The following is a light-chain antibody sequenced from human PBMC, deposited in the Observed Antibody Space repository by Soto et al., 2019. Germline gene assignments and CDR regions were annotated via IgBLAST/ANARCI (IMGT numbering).Light chain of an antibody. V-gene: IGLV2-8*01. CDR3: SSCTSSNTLLYV. Sequence: QSALTQPPSASGSPGQSVTISCTGTSSDIGGYNSVSWYQQHPGKAPRLMIYEVNKRPSGVPDRFSGSKSGYTASLTVSGLQTEDEADYYCSSCTSSNTLLYVFGTGTKVTVL. CDR1: SSDIGGYNS. J-gene: IGLJ1*01. CDR2: EVN.